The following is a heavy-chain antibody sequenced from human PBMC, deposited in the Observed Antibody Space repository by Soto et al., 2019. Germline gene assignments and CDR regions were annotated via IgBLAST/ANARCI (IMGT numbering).Heavy chain of an antibody. D-gene: IGHD6-13*01. CDR2: ISYDGSNK. CDR3: AKDRGYSSSPPPPQVGGMDV. CDR1: GFTFSSYG. J-gene: IGHJ6*02. V-gene: IGHV3-30*18. Sequence: QVQLVESGGGVVQPGRSLRLSCAASGFTFSSYGMHWVRQAPGKGLEWVAVISYDGSNKYYADSVKGRFTISRDNSKNTLYLQMNSLRAEDTAVYYCAKDRGYSSSPPPPQVGGMDVWGQGTTVTVSS.